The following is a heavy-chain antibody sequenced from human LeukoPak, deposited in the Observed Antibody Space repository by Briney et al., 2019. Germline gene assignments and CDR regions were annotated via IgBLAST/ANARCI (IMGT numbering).Heavy chain of an antibody. CDR1: GGSFSGYF. CDR3: ARGQFQRDY. CDR2: VNHSGRT. J-gene: IGHJ4*02. V-gene: IGHV4-34*01. Sequence: PSETLSLTCAVYGGSFSGYFWSWIRQPPGKGLEWIGEVNHSGRTNYNPSLKSRVTISVGTSKNQFSLNLRSVTAADTAVYYCARGQFQRDYWGQGTLVTVSS.